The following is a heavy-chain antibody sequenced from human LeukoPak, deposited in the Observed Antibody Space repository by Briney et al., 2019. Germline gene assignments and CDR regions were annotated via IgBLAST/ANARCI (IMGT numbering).Heavy chain of an antibody. CDR1: GGSISSYY. J-gene: IGHJ4*02. Sequence: PSETLSLTCTVSGGSISSYYWSWIRQPPGKGLEWIGYIYYSGSTNYNPSLKSRVTISVDTSKNLSSLQLTSVTAEDTAVYYCTRVPPYCSGGSCYLDYWGQGTLVTVSS. CDR2: IYYSGST. V-gene: IGHV4-59*01. D-gene: IGHD2-15*01. CDR3: TRVPPYCSGGSCYLDY.